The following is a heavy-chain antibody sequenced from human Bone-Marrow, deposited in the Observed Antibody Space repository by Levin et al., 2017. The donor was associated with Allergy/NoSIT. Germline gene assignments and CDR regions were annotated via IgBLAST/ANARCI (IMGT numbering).Heavy chain of an antibody. J-gene: IGHJ3*02. CDR3: AHCRGGGKSCTFDI. CDR1: GFSLSISGAG. CDR2: IYWDDDE. D-gene: IGHD4-23*01. V-gene: IGHV2-5*02. Sequence: SGPTLVKPTQTLTLTCTFSGFSLSISGAGVGWIRQPPGKALEWLALIYWDDDERYSPSLKSRLTITKDTSKNQVVLTMTNMDPVDTATYYCAHCRGGGKSCTFDIWGQGTMVTVSS.